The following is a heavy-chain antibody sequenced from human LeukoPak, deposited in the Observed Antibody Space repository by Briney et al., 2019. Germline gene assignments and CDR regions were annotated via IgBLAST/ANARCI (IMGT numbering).Heavy chain of an antibody. CDR1: GCTFSSYA. V-gene: IGHV3-23*01. J-gene: IGHJ3*01. Sequence: GGSLRLSCAASGCTFSSYAMSWVRQAPGKGLEWVSAVSGSGGSTYYADSVKGRCTISRDNSKNPLYLQMNRLSAEDPAVYYCAKAAGARGGPLRLDAFHLWGQGTMVPVSS. CDR2: VSGSGGST. D-gene: IGHD4-23*01. CDR3: AKAAGARGGPLRLDAFHL.